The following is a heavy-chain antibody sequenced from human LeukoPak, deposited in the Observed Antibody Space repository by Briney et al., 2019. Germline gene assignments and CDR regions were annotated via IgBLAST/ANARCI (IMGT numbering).Heavy chain of an antibody. V-gene: IGHV3-64*01. CDR1: GFTFSSYD. J-gene: IGHJ4*02. CDR3: ARDYCSGGSCYSGGVYFDY. CDR2: ISSNGGST. D-gene: IGHD2-15*01. Sequence: PGGSLRLSCAASGFTFSSYDMHWVRQAPGKGLEYVSAISSNGGSTYYANSVKGRFTISRDNSKNTLYLQMGSLRAEDMAVYYCARDYCSGGSCYSGGVYFDYWGQGTLVTVSS.